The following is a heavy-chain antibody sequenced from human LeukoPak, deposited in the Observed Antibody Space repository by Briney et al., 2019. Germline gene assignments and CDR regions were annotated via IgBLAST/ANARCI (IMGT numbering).Heavy chain of an antibody. D-gene: IGHD3-22*01. J-gene: IGHJ3*02. CDR1: GGSISSYY. Sequence: LETLSLTCTVSGGSISSYYWSWIRQPPGKGLEWIGYIYYSGSTNYNPSLKSRVTISVDTSKNQFSLKLSSVTAADTAVYYCARVGGITMIVVLITDAFDIWGQGTMVTVSS. CDR3: ARVGGITMIVVLITDAFDI. V-gene: IGHV4-59*12. CDR2: IYYSGST.